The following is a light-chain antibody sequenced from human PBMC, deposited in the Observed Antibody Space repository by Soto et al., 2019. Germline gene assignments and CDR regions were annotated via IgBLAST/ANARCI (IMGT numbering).Light chain of an antibody. CDR2: EVS. CDR1: SSDVGGYTY. V-gene: IGLV2-14*01. Sequence: QSVLTQPASVSGSPGQSITISCTGTSSDVGGYTYVSWYQQHPGKAPKLIISEVSNRPSGVSHRFSGSKSGNTASLTITGLQAADEADYYCSSYTSSSSPVFGGGTKLTVL. J-gene: IGLJ3*02. CDR3: SSYTSSSSPV.